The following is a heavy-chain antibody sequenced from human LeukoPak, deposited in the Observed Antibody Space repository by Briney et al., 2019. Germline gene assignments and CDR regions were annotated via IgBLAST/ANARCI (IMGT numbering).Heavy chain of an antibody. J-gene: IGHJ5*02. Sequence: GGSLRLSCAASGFTFSDYYMSWIRQAPGKGLEWVSYISSSGSTIYYADSVKGRFTISRDNAKNSLYLKTNSLRAEDTAVYYCARAAVVIDWFDPWGQGTLVTVSS. CDR3: ARAAVVIDWFDP. V-gene: IGHV3-11*04. D-gene: IGHD3-22*01. CDR2: ISSSGSTI. CDR1: GFTFSDYY.